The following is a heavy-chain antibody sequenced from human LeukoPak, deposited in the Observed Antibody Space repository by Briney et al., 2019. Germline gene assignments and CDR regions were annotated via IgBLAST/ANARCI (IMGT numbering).Heavy chain of an antibody. CDR1: GGTFSSYA. Sequence: GASVKVSCKASGGTFSSYAISWVRQAPGQGLEWMGIINPSGGSTSYAQKFQGRVTMTRDMSTSTVYMELSSLRSEDTAVYYCARGRTDFDAFDIWGQGTMVTVSS. V-gene: IGHV1-46*01. CDR2: INPSGGST. CDR3: ARGRTDFDAFDI. J-gene: IGHJ3*02.